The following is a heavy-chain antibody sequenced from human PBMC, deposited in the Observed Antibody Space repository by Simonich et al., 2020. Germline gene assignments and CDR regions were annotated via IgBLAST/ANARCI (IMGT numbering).Heavy chain of an antibody. V-gene: IGHV4-34*01. CDR1: GGSFSGYY. J-gene: IGHJ6*02. D-gene: IGHD1-1*01. CDR3: ARHRLVDGTTGTTGVDYYYGMDV. Sequence: QVQLQQWGAGLLKPSETLSLTCAVYGGSFSGYYWSWIRQPPGKGLEWIGEINHSGSPNYNPSSKSRVTISVDTAKNQFSLKLSSVTAADTAVYYCARHRLVDGTTGTTGVDYYYGMDVWGQGTTVTVSS. CDR2: INHSGSP.